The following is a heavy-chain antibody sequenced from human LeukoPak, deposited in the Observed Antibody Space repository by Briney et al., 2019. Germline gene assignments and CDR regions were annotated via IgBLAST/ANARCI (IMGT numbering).Heavy chain of an antibody. CDR3: ARQDQGGSEPDAFAI. Sequence: SETLSLTCACYGGSFSGYYWSWIRQPPGKGLEWIGEINHSGSTNYNPSLKSRVTISVDTSKNQFSLKLSSVTAADTAVYYCARQDQGGSEPDAFAIWGQGTMVTVSS. CDR2: INHSGST. J-gene: IGHJ3*02. CDR1: GGSFSGYY. D-gene: IGHD3-10*01. V-gene: IGHV4-34*01.